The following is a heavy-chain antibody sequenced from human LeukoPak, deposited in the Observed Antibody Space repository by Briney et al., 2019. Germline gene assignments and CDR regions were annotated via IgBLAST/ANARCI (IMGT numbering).Heavy chain of an antibody. V-gene: IGHV4-34*01. D-gene: IGHD2-2*01. CDR1: GGSFSGYY. Sequence: PSETLSRTCAVYGGSFSGYYWSWIRQPPGKGPEWNGEINHSGGTNYNPSLKSRVTISVDTSKNQFSLKLSSVTAADTAVYYCAGRRSCTSCYVTFDYWGQGTLVTVSS. CDR2: INHSGGT. CDR3: AGRRSCTSCYVTFDY. J-gene: IGHJ4*02.